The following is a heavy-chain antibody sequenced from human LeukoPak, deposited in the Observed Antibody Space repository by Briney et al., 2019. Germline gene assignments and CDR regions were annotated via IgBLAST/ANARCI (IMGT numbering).Heavy chain of an antibody. CDR3: ARGLGYCSSTCCYYYYYMDV. V-gene: IGHV1-2*02. CDR2: INPNSGGT. D-gene: IGHD2-2*01. CDR1: GYTFTGYY. Sequence: ASVKVSCKASGYTFTGYYMHWVRQAPGQGLEWMGWINPNSGGTNYAQKFQGRVTMTRDTSISTAYMELSRLRSDDTAVYYCARGLGYCSSTCCYYYYYMDVWGKGTTVTVSS. J-gene: IGHJ6*03.